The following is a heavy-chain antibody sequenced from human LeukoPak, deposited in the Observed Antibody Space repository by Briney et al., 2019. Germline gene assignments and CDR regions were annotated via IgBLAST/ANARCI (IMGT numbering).Heavy chain of an antibody. CDR1: GGSISSYY. Sequence: SETLSLTCTVSGGSISSYYWSWIRQPPGKRLEWIGYIYSSGSTNYNPSLKSRVTISVDTSKNQFSLKLSSLTTADTAVYYCTRGAGWLIDYWGQGILVTVSS. CDR3: TRGAGWLIDY. V-gene: IGHV4-59*01. D-gene: IGHD3-16*01. CDR2: IYSSGST. J-gene: IGHJ4*02.